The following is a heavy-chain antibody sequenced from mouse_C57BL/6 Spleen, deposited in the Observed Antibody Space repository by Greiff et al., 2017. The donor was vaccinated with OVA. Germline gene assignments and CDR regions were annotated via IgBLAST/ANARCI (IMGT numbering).Heavy chain of an antibody. J-gene: IGHJ1*03. D-gene: IGHD4-1*01. V-gene: IGHV7-1*01. CDR3: ARDAKTGTYWYFDV. Sequence: EVMLVESGGGLVQSGRSLRLSCATSGFTFSDFYMEWVRQAPGKGLEWIAASRNKANDYTTEYSASVKGRFIVSRDTSQSILYLQMNALRAEDTAIYYCARDAKTGTYWYFDVWGTGTTVTVSS. CDR1: GFTFSDFY. CDR2: SRNKANDYTT.